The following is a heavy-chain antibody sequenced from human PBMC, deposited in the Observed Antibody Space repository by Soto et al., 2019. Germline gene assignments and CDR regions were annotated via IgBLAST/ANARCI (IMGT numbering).Heavy chain of an antibody. CDR3: ARGDGYYFIYGMDV. D-gene: IGHD3-3*01. CDR2: IYYSGST. CDR1: GGSISSYY. V-gene: IGHV4-59*01. J-gene: IGHJ6*02. Sequence: ASETLSLTCTVSGGSISSYYWSWIRQPPGKGLEWIGYIYYSGSTNYNPSLKSRVTISVDTSKNQFSLKLSSVTAADTAVYYCARGDGYYFIYGMDVWGQGTTVTVSS.